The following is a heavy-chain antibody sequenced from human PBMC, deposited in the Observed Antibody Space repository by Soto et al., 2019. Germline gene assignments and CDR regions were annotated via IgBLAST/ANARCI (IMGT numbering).Heavy chain of an antibody. CDR2: ISFDGYYE. J-gene: IGHJ5*02. Sequence: GGSLRLSCAASNFIFSDHAMHWVRQAPGKGLEWVALISFDGYYEYYADSLKGRFTISRDNAKNSLYLQMNSLRAEGTAVYYCAREGQQLVLDSGWFDPWGQGTLVTVSS. D-gene: IGHD6-13*01. CDR3: AREGQQLVLDSGWFDP. CDR1: NFIFSDHA. V-gene: IGHV3-30-3*01.